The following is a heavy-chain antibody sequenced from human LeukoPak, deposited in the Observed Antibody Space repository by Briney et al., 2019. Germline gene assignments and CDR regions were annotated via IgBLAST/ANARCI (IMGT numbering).Heavy chain of an antibody. Sequence: GGSLRLSCAASGFPLRSYAMSWVRQTPGKGLEWVSATSSSDAGTYYADSVRGRFTISRDNSKNTLYLQMNSLRVDDAAVYYCARAPVTSCRGAYCYPFDYWGQGTLVTVSS. CDR3: ARAPVTSCRGAYCYPFDY. D-gene: IGHD2-21*01. CDR2: TSSSDAGT. CDR1: GFPLRSYA. J-gene: IGHJ4*02. V-gene: IGHV3-23*01.